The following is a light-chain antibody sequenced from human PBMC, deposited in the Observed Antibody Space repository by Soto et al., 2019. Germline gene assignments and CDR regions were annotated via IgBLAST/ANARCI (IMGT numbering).Light chain of an antibody. CDR1: QGISSW. V-gene: IGKV1-12*01. CDR3: QQYGSSPWT. Sequence: DIQMTQSPSSVSASVGDRITITCRASQGISSWLAWYQQKQGKAPKILIYAASSLQSGVPSRFSGSGSGTDFTLTISRLEPEDFAVYYCQQYGSSPWTFGQGTKVDIK. CDR2: AAS. J-gene: IGKJ1*01.